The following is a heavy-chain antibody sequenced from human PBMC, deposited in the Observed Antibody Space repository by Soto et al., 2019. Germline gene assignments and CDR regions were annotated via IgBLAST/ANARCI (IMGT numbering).Heavy chain of an antibody. CDR3: ARDRWKAQV. CDR2: IYYSGST. V-gene: IGHV4-59*01. CDR1: GGSISSYY. Sequence: SETLSLTCTVSGGSISSYYLSWIRQPPGKGLEWIGYIYYSGSTNYNPSLKSRVTISVDTSKNQFSLKLSSVTAADTAVYYCARDRWKAQVWGQGTLVTVSS. D-gene: IGHD1-1*01. J-gene: IGHJ4*02.